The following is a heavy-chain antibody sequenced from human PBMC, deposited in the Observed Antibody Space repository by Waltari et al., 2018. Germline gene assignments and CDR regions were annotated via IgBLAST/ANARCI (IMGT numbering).Heavy chain of an antibody. J-gene: IGHJ3*01. CDR2: INVSHRDT. V-gene: IGHV1-3*01. CDR3: ARGNRLSGSDDFEV. CDR1: GYTFTAYP. Sequence: QSQLVQSGAKVRMPGASVKISCKSSGYTFTAYPVHWIRQAPGQSLGWMGWINVSHRDTNYSEKHQGRVTIARDTTDTSASTVYMELRSLTSDDTTIYYCARGNRLSGSDDFEVWGQGTLLTVSS. D-gene: IGHD6-25*01.